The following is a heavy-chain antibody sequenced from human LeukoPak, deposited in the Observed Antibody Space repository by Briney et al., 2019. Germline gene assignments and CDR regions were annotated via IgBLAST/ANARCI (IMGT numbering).Heavy chain of an antibody. V-gene: IGHV4-61*02. J-gene: IGHJ6*02. CDR2: IYTSGST. Sequence: PSQTLSLTCTVSGGSISSGSYYWSWIRQPAGKGLEWIGRIYTSGSTNYNPSLKSRVTISVGTSKNQFSLKLSSVTAADTAVYYCAREFDYVWGTYGMDVWGQGTTVTVSS. CDR3: AREFDYVWGTYGMDV. D-gene: IGHD3-16*01. CDR1: GGSISSGSYY.